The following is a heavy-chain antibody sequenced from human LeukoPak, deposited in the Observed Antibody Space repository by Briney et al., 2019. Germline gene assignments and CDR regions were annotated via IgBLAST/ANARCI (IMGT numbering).Heavy chain of an antibody. CDR2: ISSSSSTI. Sequence: PGGSLRLSCAASGFTFSNYIMNWVRQAPGKGLEWVSYISSSSSTIYYADSVKGRFTISRDNAKNTLYLQMNSLRAEDTAVYYCARDSNCDYVWGSYRSPSFFDYWGQGTLVTVSS. D-gene: IGHD3-16*02. CDR1: GFTFSNYI. V-gene: IGHV3-48*04. J-gene: IGHJ4*02. CDR3: ARDSNCDYVWGSYRSPSFFDY.